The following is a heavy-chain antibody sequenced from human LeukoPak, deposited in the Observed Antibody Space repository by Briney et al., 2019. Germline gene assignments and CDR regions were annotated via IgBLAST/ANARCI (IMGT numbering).Heavy chain of an antibody. CDR2: ISGSGDRT. D-gene: IGHD5-24*01. J-gene: IGHJ4*02. CDR3: AKSGYNRLDY. Sequence: PGGSLRLSCAASGFTFSTYAMSWVRQAPGKGLEWVSEISGSGDRTYYADSVKGRFTISRDNSKNTLYLQMNSLRAEDTAVYYCAKSGYNRLDYWGQGTLVTVSS. CDR1: GFTFSTYA. V-gene: IGHV3-23*01.